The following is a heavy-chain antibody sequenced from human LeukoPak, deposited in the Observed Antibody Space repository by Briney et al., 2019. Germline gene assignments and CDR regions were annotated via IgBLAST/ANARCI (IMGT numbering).Heavy chain of an antibody. CDR1: GFTFRNYA. V-gene: IGHV3-23*01. D-gene: IGHD3-10*01. J-gene: IGHJ4*02. CDR2: ISGSGGNT. Sequence: GGSLRLSCAGSGFTFRNYAMRGVRQAPGKGLEGVSDISGSGGNTYYADSVKGRFTISRDNSKSTLYLQMNSLRAEDTALYYCRFFGKHRDYWGQGVLVTVSS. CDR3: RFFGKHRDY.